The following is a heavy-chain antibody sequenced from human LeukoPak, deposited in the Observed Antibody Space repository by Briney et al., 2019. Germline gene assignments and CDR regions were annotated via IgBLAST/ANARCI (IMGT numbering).Heavy chain of an antibody. CDR2: INPNSGGT. J-gene: IGHJ3*02. CDR1: GYTFTGYY. CDR3: ARGDYDILTGPPAPLAFDI. Sequence: ASVKVSCKASGYTFTGYYMHWVRQAPGQGLEWMGWINPNSGGTNYAQKFQGRVTMTRDTSISTAYMELSRLRSDDPAVYYCARGDYDILTGPPAPLAFDIWGQGTMVTVSS. V-gene: IGHV1-2*02. D-gene: IGHD3-9*01.